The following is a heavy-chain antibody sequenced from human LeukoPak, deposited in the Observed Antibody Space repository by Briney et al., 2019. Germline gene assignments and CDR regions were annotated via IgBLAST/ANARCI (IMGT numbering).Heavy chain of an antibody. CDR3: AKWYYFDY. CDR2: ISGSGGNT. J-gene: IGHJ4*02. V-gene: IGHV3-23*01. CDR1: GFTFSNYV. Sequence: PWGSLRLSCAASGFTFSNYVMNWVRQAPGKGLEWVSAISGSGGNTYYPDSVKGRFTISRDNSKNTLYLQMNSLRAEDTAVYYCAKWYYFDYWGQGTLVTVSS.